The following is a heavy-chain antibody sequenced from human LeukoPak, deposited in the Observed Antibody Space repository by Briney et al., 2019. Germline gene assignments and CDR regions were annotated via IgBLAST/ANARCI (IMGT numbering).Heavy chain of an antibody. V-gene: IGHV3-7*01. Sequence: GGSVRLSCEASGFTFGSYWMSWVRQAPGKGLEWVANIKQDGSEKYYVDSVKGRFTISRDNAKNSLYLQINSLRVDDTAVYCCARGMGSSWYSVLVNYAMDVWGQGTTVIVSS. CDR2: IKQDGSEK. D-gene: IGHD6-13*01. CDR3: ARGMGSSWYSVLVNYAMDV. J-gene: IGHJ6*02. CDR1: GFTFGSYW.